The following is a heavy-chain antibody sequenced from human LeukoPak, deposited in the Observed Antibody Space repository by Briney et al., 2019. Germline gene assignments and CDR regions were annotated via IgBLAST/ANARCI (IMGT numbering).Heavy chain of an antibody. Sequence: GGSLRLSCAASGFTFSNYAISWVRQAPGKGLEWVSSISPSNISSYYADSVRGRFTISRDNSKNTLYLQMNSLRAEDTAVYYCARVSVLMVYAHYYYGMDVWGQGTTVTVSS. D-gene: IGHD2-8*01. CDR1: GFTFSNYA. V-gene: IGHV3-23*01. CDR2: ISPSNISS. CDR3: ARVSVLMVYAHYYYGMDV. J-gene: IGHJ6*02.